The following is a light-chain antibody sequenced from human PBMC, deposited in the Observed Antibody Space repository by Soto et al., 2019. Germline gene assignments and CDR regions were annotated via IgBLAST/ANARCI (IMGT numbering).Light chain of an antibody. CDR1: SSDIGGYNY. Sequence: QSVLTQPASVSGSPGQSITISCTGTSSDIGGYNYVSWYQQYPGKAPNLIIYEVTNRPSGISYRFSGSKSGNTASLTISGLQVEDEADYYCSSYTSSSLYVFGTGTKLTVL. V-gene: IGLV2-14*01. CDR3: SSYTSSSLYV. J-gene: IGLJ1*01. CDR2: EVT.